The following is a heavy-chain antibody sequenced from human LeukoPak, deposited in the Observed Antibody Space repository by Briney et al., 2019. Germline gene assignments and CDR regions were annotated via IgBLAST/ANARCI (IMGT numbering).Heavy chain of an antibody. CDR3: AKVFGGREFDY. Sequence: QPGGSLRLSCAASGFNLSNYWMSWVRQAPGKGLEWVANTKEDGSEKYYVDSVKGRLTISRDNAKNSLYLQMNSLRVEDTAVYYCAKVFGGREFDYWGQGTLVTVSS. CDR2: TKEDGSEK. J-gene: IGHJ4*02. CDR1: GFNLSNYW. V-gene: IGHV3-7*02. D-gene: IGHD2-15*01.